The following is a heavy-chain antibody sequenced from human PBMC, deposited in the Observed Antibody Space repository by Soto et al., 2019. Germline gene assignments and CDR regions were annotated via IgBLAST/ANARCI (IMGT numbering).Heavy chain of an antibody. CDR2: ISSSGSDT. CDR3: ARSLRGYSGYRAY. J-gene: IGHJ4*02. D-gene: IGHD5-12*01. V-gene: IGHV3-11*05. Sequence: QVQLVESGGGLVKPGGCLRLSCAASGFTFSDYYMSWIREAPGKGLEWVSYISSSGSDTNYADSVKGRFTVSRDNAKNSLYLQMNSLRAEDTAVYYCARSLRGYSGYRAYWGQGTLVTVSS. CDR1: GFTFSDYY.